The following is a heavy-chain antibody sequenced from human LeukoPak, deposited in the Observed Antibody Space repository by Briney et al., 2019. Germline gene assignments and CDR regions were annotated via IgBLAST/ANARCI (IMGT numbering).Heavy chain of an antibody. CDR2: IYSGGST. J-gene: IGHJ4*02. D-gene: IGHD3/OR15-3a*01. V-gene: IGHV3-66*01. CDR1: GFTVSSNY. CDR3: ARDRPMGTGSYYFDY. Sequence: GGSLRLSCAASGFTVSSNYMSWVRQAPGKGLEWVSVIYSGGSTYYADSVKGRFTISRDNSKNTLYLQMNSLRAEDTAVYYCARDRPMGTGSYYFDYWGQGTLVTVSS.